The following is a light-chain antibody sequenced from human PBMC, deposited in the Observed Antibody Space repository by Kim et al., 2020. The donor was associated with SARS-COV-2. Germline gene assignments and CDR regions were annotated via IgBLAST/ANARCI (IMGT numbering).Light chain of an antibody. J-gene: IGLJ2*01. CDR1: ASTTGACYK. CDR2: GKS. CDR3: QSYDSSMSGVV. Sequence: VTSACHGTASTTGACYKDHCDWQLPETAPNILTFGKSNRPSGVPDRFSGYKPDTAASLAITELQAEDEADYYCQSYDSSMSGVVFGGGTQLTVL. V-gene: IGLV1-40*01.